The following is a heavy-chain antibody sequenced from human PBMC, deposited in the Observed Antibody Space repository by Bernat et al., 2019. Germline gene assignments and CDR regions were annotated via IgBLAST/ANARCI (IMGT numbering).Heavy chain of an antibody. CDR1: GFTFSDYY. V-gene: IGHV3-11*05. J-gene: IGHJ3*02. Sequence: QVQLVESGGGLVKPGGSLRLSCAASGFTFSDYYMSWIRQAPGKGLEWVSYISGSSSHTSYGDSVKGRFAISRDNAKNSLNLQMNSLTAEDTAVYYCAVGGSDAFDIWGQGTMVTVSS. CDR2: ISGSSSHT. CDR3: AVGGSDAFDI.